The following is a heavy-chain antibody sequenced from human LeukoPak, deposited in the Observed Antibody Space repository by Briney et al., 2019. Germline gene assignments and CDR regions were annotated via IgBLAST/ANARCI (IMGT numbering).Heavy chain of an antibody. CDR1: GFTFSSYG. J-gene: IGHJ3*02. D-gene: IGHD3-10*01. CDR3: ARDPYYGSGSYFLMGDRSLDI. CDR2: LSFDGDHK. V-gene: IGHV3-30*03. Sequence: PGGSLRLSCAASGFTFSSYGMHWVRQVPGKGLEGVAVLSFDGDHKYYADSVKGRFTISRDNSNNTLYLKMNSLRAEDTAVYYCARDPYYGSGSYFLMGDRSLDIWGQGTMVTVSS.